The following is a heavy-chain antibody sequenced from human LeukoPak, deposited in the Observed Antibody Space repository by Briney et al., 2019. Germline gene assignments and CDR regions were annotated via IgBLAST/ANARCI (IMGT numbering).Heavy chain of an antibody. CDR1: GFTFSSYG. V-gene: IGHV3-30*02. D-gene: IGHD6-13*01. Sequence: GGSLRLSCAASGFTFSSYGMHWVRQAPGKGLEWVAFIRYDGSNKYYADSVKGRFTISRDNSKNTLYLQMNSLRAEDTAVYYCARDLIAAAGTRALDYWGQGTLVTVSS. CDR2: IRYDGSNK. J-gene: IGHJ4*02. CDR3: ARDLIAAAGTRALDY.